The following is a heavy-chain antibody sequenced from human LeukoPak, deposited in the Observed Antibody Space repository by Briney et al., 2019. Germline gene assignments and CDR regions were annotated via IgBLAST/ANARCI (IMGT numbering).Heavy chain of an antibody. Sequence: GGSLRLSCAASGFTFSSYSMNWVRQAPGKGLEWVSSISSSSSYIYYADSVKGRFTISRDNAKNSLYLQMNSLRAEDTAVYYCTRDRAYYDSSGYYYKGDYFDYWGQGTLVTVSS. CDR1: GFTFSSYS. CDR2: ISSSSSYI. J-gene: IGHJ4*02. D-gene: IGHD3-22*01. V-gene: IGHV3-21*01. CDR3: TRDRAYYDSSGYYYKGDYFDY.